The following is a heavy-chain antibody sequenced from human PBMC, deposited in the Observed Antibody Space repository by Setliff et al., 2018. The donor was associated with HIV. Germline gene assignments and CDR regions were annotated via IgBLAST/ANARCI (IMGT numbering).Heavy chain of an antibody. CDR3: ARELAYGGYDYFDY. J-gene: IGHJ4*01. V-gene: IGHV4-59*11. D-gene: IGHD5-12*01. CDR2: IYYSGST. Sequence: SETLSLTCTVSGGSISSHYWSWIRQPPGKGLEWIGYIYYSGSTNYNPSLNSRVTISVDTPKNQFSLKLNSVIAADTAVYHCARELAYGGYDYFDYWGQGILVTVSS. CDR1: GGSISSHY.